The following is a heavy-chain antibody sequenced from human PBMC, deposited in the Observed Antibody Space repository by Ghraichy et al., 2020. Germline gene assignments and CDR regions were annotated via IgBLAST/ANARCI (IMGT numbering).Heavy chain of an antibody. J-gene: IGHJ4*02. CDR1: GFTFSSYA. Sequence: GESLNISCAASGFTFSSYAMSWVRQAPGKGLEWVSAISGSGGSTYYADSVKGRFTISRDNSKNTLYLQMNSLRAEDTAVYYCVKDGEAVAGHLVDYWGQGTLVTVSS. V-gene: IGHV3-23*01. CDR3: VKDGEAVAGHLVDY. D-gene: IGHD6-19*01. CDR2: ISGSGGST.